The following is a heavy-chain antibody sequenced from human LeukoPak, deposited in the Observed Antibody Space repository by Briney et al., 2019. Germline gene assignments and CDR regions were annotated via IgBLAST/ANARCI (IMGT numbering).Heavy chain of an antibody. CDR3: ARNNGMDV. Sequence: PGGTLSLSRAASGFALRRHWMTGVRHAPGRGPEGGANVNQDGSETYYPDSVRGRFTFPKDNPKNSLHLQVNRLSAGDTALYHCARNNGMDVWGQGTTVIVSS. V-gene: IGHV3-7*03. CDR1: GFALRRHW. CDR2: VNQDGSET. J-gene: IGHJ6*02.